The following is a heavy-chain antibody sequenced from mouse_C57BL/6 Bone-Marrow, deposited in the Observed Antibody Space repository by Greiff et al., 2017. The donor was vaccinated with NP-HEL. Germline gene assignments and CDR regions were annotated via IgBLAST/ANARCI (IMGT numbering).Heavy chain of an antibody. CDR3: ARDAAPYYYGSSYWYFDV. D-gene: IGHD1-1*01. J-gene: IGHJ1*03. CDR1: GFTFSSYA. CDR2: ISDGGSYT. Sequence: EVQLVESGGGLVKPGGSLKLSCAASGFTFSSYAMSWVRQTPEKRLEWVATISDGGSYTYYPDNVKGRFTISRDNAKNNLYLQMSHLKSEDTAMYYCARDAAPYYYGSSYWYFDVWGTGTTVTVSS. V-gene: IGHV5-4*01.